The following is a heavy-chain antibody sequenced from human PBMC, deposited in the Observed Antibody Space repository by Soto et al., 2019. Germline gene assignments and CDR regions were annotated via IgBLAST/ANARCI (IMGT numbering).Heavy chain of an antibody. Sequence: PGGSLRLSXAASGFTFSSYSMNWVRQAPGKGLEWVSSISSSSSYIYYADSVKGRFTISRDNAKNSLYLQMNSLRAEDTAVYYCARDPDAINWFDPWGQGTLVTVSS. CDR3: ARDPDAINWFDP. CDR2: ISSSSSYI. CDR1: GFTFSSYS. J-gene: IGHJ5*02. V-gene: IGHV3-21*01.